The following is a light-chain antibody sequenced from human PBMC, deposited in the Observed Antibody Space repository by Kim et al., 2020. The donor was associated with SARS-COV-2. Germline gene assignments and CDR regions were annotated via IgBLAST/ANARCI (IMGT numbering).Light chain of an antibody. V-gene: IGKV1-27*01. CDR2: AAS. CDR3: QKYNSALWT. J-gene: IGKJ1*01. CDR1: QGISNY. Sequence: AAVGDRVTITCRASQGISNYLAWYQQKPGKVPKLLIYAASTLQSGVPSRFSGSGSGTDFSLTISSLQPEDVATYYCQKYNSALWTFGQGTKVDIK.